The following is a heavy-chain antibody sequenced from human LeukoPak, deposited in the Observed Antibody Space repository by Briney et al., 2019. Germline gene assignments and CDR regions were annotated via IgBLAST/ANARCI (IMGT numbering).Heavy chain of an antibody. CDR3: ARRTRGSTPSYYYYYYMDV. CDR2: IYTSGST. Sequence: SETLSLTCTVSGGSISSYYWSWIRQPPGKGLEWIGYIYTSGSTNYNPSLESRVTISVDTSKNQFSLKLSSVTAADTAVYYCARRTRGSTPSYYYYYYMDVWGKGTTVTVSS. CDR1: GGSISSYY. J-gene: IGHJ6*03. D-gene: IGHD2-2*01. V-gene: IGHV4-4*09.